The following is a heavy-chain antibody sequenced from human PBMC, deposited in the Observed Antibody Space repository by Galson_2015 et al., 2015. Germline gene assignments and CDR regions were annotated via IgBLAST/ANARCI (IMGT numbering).Heavy chain of an antibody. CDR3: ARLYCSSASCFVALYYYYYMDV. D-gene: IGHD2-2*01. CDR2: IYPGDSDT. J-gene: IGHJ6*03. CDR1: GYSFTSFW. V-gene: IGHV5-51*01. Sequence: QSGAEVKKPGESLKISCKGSGYSFTSFWIGWVRQMPGKGLEWVGIIYPGDSDTRYSPSFQGQVTISADKSISTAYLQWSSLKASDIAIYYCARLYCSSASCFVALYYYYYMDVWGKGTTVTVSS.